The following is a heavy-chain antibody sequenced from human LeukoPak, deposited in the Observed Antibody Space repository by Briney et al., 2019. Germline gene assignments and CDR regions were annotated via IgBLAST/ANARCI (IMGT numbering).Heavy chain of an antibody. J-gene: IGHJ6*03. CDR1: GFTFSNYW. V-gene: IGHV3-7*01. Sequence: GGSLRLSCAASGFTFSNYWMSWVRQAPGKGLEWVAKIKKDGSEKYYGDSAEGRFIISRDNAENSLYLQMNSLSAEDTAIYYCARDPFTLSDYYMDVWGKGTTVTVS. CDR3: ARDPFTLSDYYMDV. CDR2: IKKDGSEK.